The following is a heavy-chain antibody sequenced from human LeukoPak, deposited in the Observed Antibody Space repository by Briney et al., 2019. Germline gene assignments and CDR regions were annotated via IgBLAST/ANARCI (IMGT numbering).Heavy chain of an antibody. CDR2: IYYSGST. Sequence: SETLSLTCTVSGGSISSSSYYWGWIRQPPGRGLEWIGSIYYSGSTYYNPSLKSRVTISVDTSKNQFSLKLSSVTAADTAVYYCARVPTSGYDIYWFDPWGQGTLVTVSS. J-gene: IGHJ5*02. D-gene: IGHD3-9*01. V-gene: IGHV4-39*07. CDR1: GGSISSSSYY. CDR3: ARVPTSGYDIYWFDP.